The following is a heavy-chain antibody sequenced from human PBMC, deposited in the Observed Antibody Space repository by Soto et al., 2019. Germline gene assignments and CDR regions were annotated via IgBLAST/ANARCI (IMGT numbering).Heavy chain of an antibody. CDR1: GYTFTSYG. Sequence: QVQLVQSGAEVKKPGASVKVSCKASGYTFTSYGISWVRQAPGQGLEWMGWISAYNGNTNYAQKIQGRVTMTTDTSTSTAYMALRSLRSDDTAVYYCARAVDYYDSSGYYTHEYFQHWGQGTLVTVSS. V-gene: IGHV1-18*01. D-gene: IGHD3-22*01. CDR3: ARAVDYYDSSGYYTHEYFQH. J-gene: IGHJ1*01. CDR2: ISAYNGNT.